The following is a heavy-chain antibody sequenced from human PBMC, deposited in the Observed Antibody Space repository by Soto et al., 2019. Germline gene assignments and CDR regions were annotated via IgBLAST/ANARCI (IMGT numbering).Heavy chain of an antibody. D-gene: IGHD2-21*02. CDR2: ISHDGSTQ. J-gene: IGHJ4*02. V-gene: IGHV3-30*18. Sequence: QVHLVESGGGVVQPGRSLRLSCAASGFTFSSLGMHWVRQVPGKGLEWVAIISHDGSTQYYADSVKGRFTISRDNSKNTLVLQLNSLTTEDTALYFCAKEIGDCNDYPLDYWGQGTLVTVSS. CDR3: AKEIGDCNDYPLDY. CDR1: GFTFSSLG.